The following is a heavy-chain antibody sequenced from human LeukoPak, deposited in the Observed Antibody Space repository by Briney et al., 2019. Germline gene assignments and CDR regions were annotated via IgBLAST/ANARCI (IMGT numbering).Heavy chain of an antibody. D-gene: IGHD6-19*01. CDR2: IFSSGGRT. CDR1: GFTFSSYA. Sequence: PGGSLRLSCAASGFTFSSYAMSWVRQAPGKGLEWVSGIFSSGGRTYYADSVKGRFTISRDNSNNTLYLQMNSLRAEDTALYYCAKDLPAVAYLHGAFDCWGQGTMVTVSS. V-gene: IGHV3-23*01. J-gene: IGHJ3*01. CDR3: AKDLPAVAYLHGAFDC.